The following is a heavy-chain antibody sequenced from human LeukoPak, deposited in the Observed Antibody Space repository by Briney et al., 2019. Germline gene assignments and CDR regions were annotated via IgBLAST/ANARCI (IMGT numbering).Heavy chain of an antibody. J-gene: IGHJ3*02. CDR1: GHTFTSYY. V-gene: IGHV1-46*01. CDR3: ARDRGYGSGNYDAFDI. CDR2: INPSGGTT. D-gene: IGHD3-10*01. Sequence: ASVKVSCKASGHTFTSYYMHWVRQAPGQGLEWMGIINPSGGTTSYAQKFQGRVTMTRDTSTSTVYMELSSLRSEDTAVYYCARDRGYGSGNYDAFDIWGQGTMVTVSS.